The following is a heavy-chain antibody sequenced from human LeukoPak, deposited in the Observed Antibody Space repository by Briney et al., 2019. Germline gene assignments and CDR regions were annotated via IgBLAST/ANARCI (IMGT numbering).Heavy chain of an antibody. J-gene: IGHJ4*02. D-gene: IGHD4-17*01. CDR2: INPDGTTT. CDR3: APDYGDYG. Sequence: GGSLRLSCAASGFTFSTYWMHWVRQAPGKGLVWVSRINPDGTTTSYADSVKGRFTISRDNAKDTVYLQMNSLRAEDTAVYYCAPDYGDYGWGQGTLVTVSS. V-gene: IGHV3-74*01. CDR1: GFTFSTYW.